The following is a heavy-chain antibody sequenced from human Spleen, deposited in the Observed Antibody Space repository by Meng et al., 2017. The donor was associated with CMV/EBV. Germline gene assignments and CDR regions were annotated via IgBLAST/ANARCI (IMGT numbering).Heavy chain of an antibody. CDR1: GASSTSAKW. CDR3: ARVREHTSLGNYWFDP. D-gene: IGHD3-10*01. J-gene: IGHJ5*02. Sequence: GASSTSAKWGTWVRQPPGKGLEWVGEIDHTGNSNSNPSLESRLTLSLDTSQNHLSLRMTSVTAEDTAIYFCARVREHTSLGNYWFDPWGQGTLVTVSS. CDR2: IDHTGNS. V-gene: IGHV4-4*01.